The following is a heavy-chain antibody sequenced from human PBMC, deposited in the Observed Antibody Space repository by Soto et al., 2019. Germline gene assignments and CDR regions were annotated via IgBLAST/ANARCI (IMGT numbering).Heavy chain of an antibody. Sequence: QVQLVESGGGVVQPGRSLRLSCAASGFTFSNYAIHWVRQAPGKGLEWVAVLSYDGNNIHYADSVKGRFTVSRDNPKNTLFLQMNRLRTEDTALYYCARGPIGDAAMVTNYFDYWGQGTLVTVSS. CDR1: GFTFSNYA. CDR3: ARGPIGDAAMVTNYFDY. V-gene: IGHV3-30-3*01. CDR2: LSYDGNNI. J-gene: IGHJ4*02. D-gene: IGHD5-18*01.